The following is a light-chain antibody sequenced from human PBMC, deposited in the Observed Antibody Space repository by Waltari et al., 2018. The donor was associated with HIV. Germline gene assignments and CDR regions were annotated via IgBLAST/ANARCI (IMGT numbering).Light chain of an antibody. J-gene: IGKJ2*01. CDR2: AAS. Sequence: DIQMTQSPSSLSASVGDRVTIPCRASQSISSYLNWYQQKPGKAPKLLIYAASNLQSGVPSRFSGSGSGTDFTLTISSLQPEDFATVYCQQSYSTPYTFGQGTKLEIK. CDR1: QSISSY. V-gene: IGKV1-39*01. CDR3: QQSYSTPYT.